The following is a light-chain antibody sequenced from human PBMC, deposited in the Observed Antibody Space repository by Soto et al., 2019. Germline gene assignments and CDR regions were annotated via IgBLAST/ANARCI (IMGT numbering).Light chain of an antibody. CDR1: QTISSW. CDR2: KAS. V-gene: IGKV1-5*03. Sequence: DIQMTQSPSTLSGSVGDRVTITCRATQTISSWLAWYQQKPGKAPKLLIYKASTLKSGVPSRFSGSGSGTEFTLTISSLQPDDFATDYRQHYNSYSEAFAQVTKVDI. CDR3: QHYNSYSEA. J-gene: IGKJ1*01.